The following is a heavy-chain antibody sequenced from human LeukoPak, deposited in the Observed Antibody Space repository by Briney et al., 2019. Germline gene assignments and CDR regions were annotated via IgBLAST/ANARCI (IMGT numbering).Heavy chain of an antibody. CDR3: ARAAVAGTKVDY. CDR2: IYYSGST. D-gene: IGHD6-19*01. Sequence: SETLSLTCTVSGGSISSYYWSWIRQPPGKGLEWIGYIYYSGSTNYNPSLKSRVTISVDTSKNQFSLKLSSVTAADTAVYYCARAAVAGTKVDYWGQGTLVTVSS. CDR1: GGSISSYY. J-gene: IGHJ4*02. V-gene: IGHV4-59*01.